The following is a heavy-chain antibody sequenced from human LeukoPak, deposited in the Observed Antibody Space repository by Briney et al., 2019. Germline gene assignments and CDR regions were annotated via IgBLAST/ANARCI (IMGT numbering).Heavy chain of an antibody. J-gene: IGHJ5*02. Sequence: GASVKVSCKASGYTLTSYDINWVRQATGQGLQWMGWMNPNSGDTGYALKFQGRATMSRNTSISTAYMELGSLRSEDTAVYYCARVPRRGERFDPWGQGTLVTVSS. V-gene: IGHV1-8*01. CDR2: MNPNSGDT. D-gene: IGHD3-10*01. CDR3: ARVPRRGERFDP. CDR1: GYTLTSYD.